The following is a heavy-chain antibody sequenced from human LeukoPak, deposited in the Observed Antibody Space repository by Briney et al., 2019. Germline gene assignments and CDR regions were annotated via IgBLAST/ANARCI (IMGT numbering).Heavy chain of an antibody. V-gene: IGHV3-66*04. Sequence: PGGSLRLSCAASGFTVSSNYMNWVRQAPGKGLEWVSMIYPNGNTFYTDSVKGRFTISRDNSKNTLDLQINSLRAEDTAVYYCARRGHGYGSPFDYWGQGTLVTVSS. CDR1: GFTVSSNY. J-gene: IGHJ4*02. CDR3: ARRGHGYGSPFDY. D-gene: IGHD5-18*01. CDR2: IYPNGNT.